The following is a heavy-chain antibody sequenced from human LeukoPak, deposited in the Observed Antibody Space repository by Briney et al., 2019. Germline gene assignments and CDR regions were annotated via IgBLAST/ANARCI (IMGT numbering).Heavy chain of an antibody. J-gene: IGHJ4*02. D-gene: IGHD2-2*01. Sequence: KPSETLSLTCAASGYSISTGRYWGWIRQPPGKGLEWIGSIYQSGSTYYNPSLKSRVTISVDTSKNQFSLNLRSVTAADTAVYYCARGLSTAGIDYRGQGTLVTVSS. V-gene: IGHV4-38-2*01. CDR1: GYSISTGRY. CDR2: IYQSGST. CDR3: ARGLSTAGIDY.